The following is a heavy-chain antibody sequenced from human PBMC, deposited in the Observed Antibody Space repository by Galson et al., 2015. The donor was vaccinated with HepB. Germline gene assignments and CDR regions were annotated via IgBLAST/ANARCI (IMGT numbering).Heavy chain of an antibody. D-gene: IGHD5-12*01. CDR1: GYTFTSYA. CDR2: INTNTGNP. Sequence: SVKVSCKASGYTFTSYAMNWVRQAPGQGLEWMGWINTNTGNPTYAQGFTGRFVFSLDTSVSTAYLQISSLKAEDTAVYYCARDCEPFVEAWLPVGLVDYWGQGTLVTVSS. V-gene: IGHV7-4-1*02. J-gene: IGHJ4*02. CDR3: ARDCEPFVEAWLPVGLVDY.